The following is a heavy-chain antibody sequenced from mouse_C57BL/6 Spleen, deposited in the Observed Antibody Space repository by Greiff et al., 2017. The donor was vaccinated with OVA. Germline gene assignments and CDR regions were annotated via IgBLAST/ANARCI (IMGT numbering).Heavy chain of an antibody. J-gene: IGHJ2*01. V-gene: IGHV14-4*01. Sequence: EVKLVESGAELVRPGASVKLSCTASGFNIKDDYMHWVKQRPEQGLEWIGWIDPENGDTEYASKFQGKATITADTSSNTAYLQLSSLTSEDTAVYYCTIYYGSRDYFDYWGQGTTLTVSS. CDR1: GFNIKDDY. D-gene: IGHD1-1*01. CDR3: TIYYGSRDYFDY. CDR2: IDPENGDT.